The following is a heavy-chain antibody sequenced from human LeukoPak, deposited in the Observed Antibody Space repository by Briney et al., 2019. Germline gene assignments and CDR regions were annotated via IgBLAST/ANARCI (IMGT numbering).Heavy chain of an antibody. CDR1: GGSISSYY. CDR2: IYTSGST. V-gene: IGHV4-4*07. D-gene: IGHD2-21*01. CDR3: ARSEVVIAIGYNWFDP. Sequence: SETLSLTCSVSGGSISSYYWSWIRQPAGKGLEWIGRIYTSGSTNYNPSLKSRVTISVDTSKNQFSLKLSSVTAADTAVYYCARSEVVIAIGYNWFDPWGQGTLVTVSS. J-gene: IGHJ5*02.